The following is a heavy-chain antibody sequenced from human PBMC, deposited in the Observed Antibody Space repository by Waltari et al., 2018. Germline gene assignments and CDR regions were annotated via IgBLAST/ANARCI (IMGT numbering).Heavy chain of an antibody. V-gene: IGHV2-5*01. CDR3: AHSFEQQLVPVY. CDR1: GFSLSTSGVG. D-gene: IGHD6-13*01. Sequence: QITLKESGPTLVKPTQTLTLTCTFSGFSLSTSGVGVGWIRQPPGKALEWLALIYWNDDKRYSPSLKSRRTITKDTSKNQVVLTMTNMDPVDTATYYCAHSFEQQLVPVYWGQGTLVTVSA. CDR2: IYWNDDK. J-gene: IGHJ4*02.